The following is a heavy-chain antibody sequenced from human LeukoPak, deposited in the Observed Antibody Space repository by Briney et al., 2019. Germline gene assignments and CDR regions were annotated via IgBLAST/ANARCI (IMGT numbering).Heavy chain of an antibody. Sequence: GGSLRLSCATSGFTFSTYWMSWVRQAPGKGLEWVANIKQDGSETYYADSVKGRFTTFRDNAKNSLYLQMDSLRVEDTAVYYCANGDGFDYWGQGALVIVSS. D-gene: IGHD5-24*01. CDR1: GFTFSTYW. V-gene: IGHV3-7*01. J-gene: IGHJ4*02. CDR2: IKQDGSET. CDR3: ANGDGFDY.